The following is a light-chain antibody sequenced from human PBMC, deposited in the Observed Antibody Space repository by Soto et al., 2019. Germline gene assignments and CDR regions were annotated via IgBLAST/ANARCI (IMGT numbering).Light chain of an antibody. CDR2: AVS. CDR3: YSYTDSDIWV. J-gene: IGLJ3*02. CDR1: NSDVGRYNF. Sequence: QSVLTQPRSVSGSPGQSVTISCTGTNSDVGRYNFVSWYQQLPGKAPKLLISAVSHRPSGVPDRFSGSKSGNTSSLTISGLQADDEADYFCYSYTDSDIWVFGGGTKVTVL. V-gene: IGLV2-11*01.